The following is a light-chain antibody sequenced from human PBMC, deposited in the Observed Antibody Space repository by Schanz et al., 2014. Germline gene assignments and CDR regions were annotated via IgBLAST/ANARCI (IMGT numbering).Light chain of an antibody. J-gene: IGLJ3*02. CDR3: AAWDDSLNGPV. CDR1: SSNVGRSY. Sequence: QSVLTQPPSASGTPGQRVTISCSGSSSNVGRSYVYWYQQLPGTAPKLLIYADNQRPSGVPDRFSASKSGTSASLAISGLQSEDEADYYCAAWDDSLNGPVFGGGTKLTVL. V-gene: IGLV1-44*01. CDR2: ADN.